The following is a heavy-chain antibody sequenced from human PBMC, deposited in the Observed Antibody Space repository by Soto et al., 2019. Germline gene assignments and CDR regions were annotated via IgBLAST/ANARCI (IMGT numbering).Heavy chain of an antibody. CDR1: GGTFSSYP. D-gene: IGHD3-10*01. J-gene: IGHJ6*02. CDR2: IIPMFGTA. Sequence: QVQLEQSGAEVKKPGSSVKVSYKASGGTFSSYPINWVRQAPGQGLEWMGGIIPMFGTANYAQKSQGRVTITADESTRTVYMELSSLRSEDTAVYYCARVAGGSGYYGMDVWGQGTTVTVSS. V-gene: IGHV1-69*01. CDR3: ARVAGGSGYYGMDV.